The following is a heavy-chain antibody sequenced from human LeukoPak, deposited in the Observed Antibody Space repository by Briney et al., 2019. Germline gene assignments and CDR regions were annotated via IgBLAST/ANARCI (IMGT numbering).Heavy chain of an antibody. CDR1: GGTFSSYA. D-gene: IGHD1-1*01. V-gene: IGHV1-69*01. CDR3: ALRDNDGYYFDY. CDR2: IIPIFGTA. J-gene: IGHJ4*02. Sequence: ASVKVSCKASGGTFSSYAISWVRQAPGQGLEWMGGIIPIFGTANYAQKFQGRVTITADESTSTAYMELSSLRSEDTAVYYCALRDNDGYYFDYWGQGTLVTVSS.